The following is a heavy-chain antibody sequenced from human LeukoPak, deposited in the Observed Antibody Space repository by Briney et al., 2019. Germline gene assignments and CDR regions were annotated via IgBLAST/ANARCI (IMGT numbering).Heavy chain of an antibody. J-gene: IGHJ4*02. CDR1: GGTFSSYA. Sequence: SVKVSCKASGGTFSSYAISWVRQAPGQGLEWMGRIIPILGIANYAQKFQGRVTITADESTSTAYMELSSLRSEDTAVYYCARDSLPYYYDSSGYPFDYWGQGTLVTVSS. CDR3: ARDSLPYYYDSSGYPFDY. CDR2: IIPILGIA. V-gene: IGHV1-69*04. D-gene: IGHD3-22*01.